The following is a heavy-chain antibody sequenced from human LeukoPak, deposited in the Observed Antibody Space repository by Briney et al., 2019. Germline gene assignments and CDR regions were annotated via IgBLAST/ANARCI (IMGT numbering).Heavy chain of an antibody. Sequence: GGSLRLSCAASGFTFSSYWMSWVRQAPGKGLEWVANIKQDGSEKYYVDSVKGRFTISRDNAKNSLYLQMNSLRAEDTAVYYCARGGSSRYTARYYFDYWGQGTLVTVSS. CDR2: IKQDGSEK. CDR3: ARGGSSRYTARYYFDY. V-gene: IGHV3-7*01. J-gene: IGHJ4*02. CDR1: GFTFSSYW. D-gene: IGHD6-13*01.